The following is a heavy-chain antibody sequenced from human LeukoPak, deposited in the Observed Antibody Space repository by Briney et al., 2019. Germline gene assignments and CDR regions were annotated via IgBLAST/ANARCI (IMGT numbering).Heavy chain of an antibody. J-gene: IGHJ6*02. CDR2: INPNSGGT. CDR3: ARGADSSGYSFTFGDYFYGMDI. CDR1: GYTFTGYY. V-gene: IGHV1-2*02. D-gene: IGHD3-22*01. Sequence: ASVKVSCKASGYTFTGYYMHWVRQAPGQGLEWMGWINPNSGGTNYAQKFQGRVTMTRNTSISTAYMELSSLGSEDTAVYYCARGADSSGYSFTFGDYFYGMDIWGQGTTVTVSS.